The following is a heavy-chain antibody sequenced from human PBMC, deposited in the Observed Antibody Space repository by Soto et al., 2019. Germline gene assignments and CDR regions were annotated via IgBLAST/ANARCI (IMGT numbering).Heavy chain of an antibody. CDR2: INPSGGST. J-gene: IGHJ4*02. Sequence: GASVRVSCKASGYTFTSYYMHWVRQAPGQGLEWMGIINPSGGSTSYAQKFQGRVTMTRDTSTSTVYMELSSLRSEDTAVYYCSRDHGSILWFGELLSYPSGLNFDSWGQGTQVTVSS. V-gene: IGHV1-46*01. CDR1: GYTFTSYY. CDR3: SRDHGSILWFGELLSYPSGLNFDS. D-gene: IGHD3-10*01.